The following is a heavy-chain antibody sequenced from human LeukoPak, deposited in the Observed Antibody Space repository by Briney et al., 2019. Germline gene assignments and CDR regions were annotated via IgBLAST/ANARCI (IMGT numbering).Heavy chain of an antibody. V-gene: IGHV1-69*05. CDR3: ARENYYGSGSYGFSFDY. CDR2: IIPIFGTA. J-gene: IGHJ4*02. Sequence: ASVKVSCTASGGTFSSYAISWVRQAPGQGLEWMGGIIPIFGTASYAQKFQGRVTITTDESTSTAYMELSSLRSEETAVYYCARENYYGSGSYGFSFDYWGQGTLVTVSS. CDR1: GGTFSSYA. D-gene: IGHD3-10*01.